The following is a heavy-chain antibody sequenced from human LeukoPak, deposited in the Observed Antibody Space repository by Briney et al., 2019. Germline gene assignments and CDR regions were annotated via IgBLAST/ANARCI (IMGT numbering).Heavy chain of an antibody. CDR1: GFTLSSYA. J-gene: IGHJ4*02. CDR2: ISGSGGST. Sequence: GGSLRLSCAASGFTLSSYAMSWVRQAPGKGLEWVSAISGSGGSTYYADSVKGRFTISRDNSKNTLYLQMNSLRAEDTAVYYCAKPGFGDYVWGSYRLYYFDYWGQGTLVTVSS. CDR3: AKPGFGDYVWGSYRLYYFDY. V-gene: IGHV3-23*01. D-gene: IGHD3-16*02.